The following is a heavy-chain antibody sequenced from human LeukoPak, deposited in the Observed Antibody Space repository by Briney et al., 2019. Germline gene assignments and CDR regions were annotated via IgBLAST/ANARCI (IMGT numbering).Heavy chain of an antibody. J-gene: IGHJ4*02. CDR1: GSTFTSYA. CDR2: ISRSGDYT. CDR3: AKLPTSGGDYVYMDY. V-gene: IGHV3-23*01. D-gene: IGHD3-16*01. Sequence: GGSLRLSCAASGSTFTSYAMTWVRQAPGKGLEWVSGISRSGDYTYYADSVRGRFTISRDNSKNTLYLQLSSLRAEDTAVYYCAKLPTSGGDYVYMDYWGQGTLVTVSS.